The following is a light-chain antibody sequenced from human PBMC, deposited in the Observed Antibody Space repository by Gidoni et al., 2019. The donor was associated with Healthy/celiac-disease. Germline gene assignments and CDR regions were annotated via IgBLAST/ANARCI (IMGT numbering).Light chain of an antibody. Sequence: TLSVSPGDRATLSCRASQSVSSYLAWYQQKPGKAPRLLIYAASNRASGIPARFSGSGSGTDFTLTISSLEPEDFAVYYCQQSSNWPPYSFGPGTKLEIK. CDR3: QQSSNWPPYS. J-gene: IGKJ2*03. CDR2: AAS. CDR1: QSVSSY. V-gene: IGKV3-11*01.